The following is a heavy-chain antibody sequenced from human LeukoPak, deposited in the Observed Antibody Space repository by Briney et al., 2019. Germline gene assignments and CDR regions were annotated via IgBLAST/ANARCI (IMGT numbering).Heavy chain of an antibody. CDR2: IWSHGRNK. CDR1: GFSFSSYG. Sequence: SLRLSCAASGFSFSSYGMHWVRQGPGKGLEWGAVIWSHGRNKFYPDSVKARFTVSRDNSNNTLFLQMTSLRADDTALYYCAREVTNDAFDIWGQGTMVTVSS. V-gene: IGHV3-33*01. D-gene: IGHD4-17*01. CDR3: AREVTNDAFDI. J-gene: IGHJ3*02.